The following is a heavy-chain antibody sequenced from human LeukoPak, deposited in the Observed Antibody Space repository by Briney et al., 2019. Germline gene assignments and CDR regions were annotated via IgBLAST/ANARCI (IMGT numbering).Heavy chain of an antibody. D-gene: IGHD6-6*01. CDR3: AGSSYSSSYCFQH. Sequence: SETLSLTCAVYGESFSGYYWIWIRQPPGKGLEWIGEINHSGSTNYNPSLKSRVTISVDTSKNQFSLRLSSVTAADTAVYYCAGSSYSSSYCFQHWGQGTLVTVSS. J-gene: IGHJ1*01. CDR2: INHSGST. V-gene: IGHV4-34*01. CDR1: GESFSGYY.